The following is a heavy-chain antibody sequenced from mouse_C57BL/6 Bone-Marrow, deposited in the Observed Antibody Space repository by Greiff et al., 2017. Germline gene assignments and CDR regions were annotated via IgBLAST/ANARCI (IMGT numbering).Heavy chain of an antibody. D-gene: IGHD1-1*01. CDR3: TRSLIYYGTNY. J-gene: IGHJ2*01. CDR1: GFHIQDYY. CDR2: IDPEDGET. V-gene: IGHV14-2*01. Sequence: VPLKQSGAELVKPGASVKLSCTASGFHIQDYYIHWVKQRTEQGLAWIGRIDPEDGETKYAPKFQDKATITADTSSNTAYLQLSSLTSEDTAVYYCTRSLIYYGTNYWGQGTTLTVSS.